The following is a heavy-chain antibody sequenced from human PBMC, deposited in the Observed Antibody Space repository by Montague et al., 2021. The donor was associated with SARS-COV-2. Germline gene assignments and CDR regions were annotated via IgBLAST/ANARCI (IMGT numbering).Heavy chain of an antibody. D-gene: IGHD3-10*01. CDR1: GDSVSSNGAA. Sequence: CAISGDSVSSNGAAWNWIRQSPSRGLEWLGRTYYRSKWFYDYALSLQSRLTIKLDTSKNQFSLQLNSVTPEDTAVYYCARDIGSAGIYYYGMDVWGQGTTVTVSS. V-gene: IGHV6-1*01. CDR2: TYYRSKWFY. CDR3: ARDIGSAGIYYYGMDV. J-gene: IGHJ6*02.